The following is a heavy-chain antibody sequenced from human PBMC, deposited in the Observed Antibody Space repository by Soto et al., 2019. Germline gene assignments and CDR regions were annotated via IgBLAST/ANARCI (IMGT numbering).Heavy chain of an antibody. Sequence: QVPLVQSGAEVKKPGASVKVSCKASGYTFTSYDINWVRQATGQGLEWMGWMNPNSGNTGYAQKFQGRVTMTRNTSISTAYMELSSLRSEDTAVYYCARVCPGYSSYHDAFDIWGQGTMVTVSS. V-gene: IGHV1-8*01. D-gene: IGHD6-13*01. CDR2: MNPNSGNT. CDR3: ARVCPGYSSYHDAFDI. CDR1: GYTFTSYD. J-gene: IGHJ3*02.